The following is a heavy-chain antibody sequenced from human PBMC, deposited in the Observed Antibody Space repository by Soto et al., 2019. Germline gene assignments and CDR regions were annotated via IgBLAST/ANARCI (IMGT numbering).Heavy chain of an antibody. Sequence: GGSRRLSFAASGFTFSSYAMSWVPQSPGKGLEWVAAIIGSGGSTYYADSVKGRFTISRDNSKNTLYLQMNSLRAEDTAVYYCDIVRGNGRGRYSGSARPDAFDIWGQGILVTVSS. D-gene: IGHD1-26*01. V-gene: IGHV3-23*01. CDR3: DIVRGNGRGRYSGSARPDAFDI. CDR2: IIGSGGST. J-gene: IGHJ3*02. CDR1: GFTFSSYA.